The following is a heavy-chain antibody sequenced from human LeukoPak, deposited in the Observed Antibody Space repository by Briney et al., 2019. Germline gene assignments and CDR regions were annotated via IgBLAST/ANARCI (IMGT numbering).Heavy chain of an antibody. CDR1: GFTFSSYA. Sequence: QSGRSLRLSCAASGFTFSSYAMSWVRQAPGKGLEWVSAISGNGARTYYADSVKGRFTISRDNSKNTLYLQMNSLRAEDTAVYYCAKVAEMDTILGKFDNWGQGTLVTVSS. D-gene: IGHD5-24*01. CDR3: AKVAEMDTILGKFDN. V-gene: IGHV3-23*01. J-gene: IGHJ5*02. CDR2: ISGNGART.